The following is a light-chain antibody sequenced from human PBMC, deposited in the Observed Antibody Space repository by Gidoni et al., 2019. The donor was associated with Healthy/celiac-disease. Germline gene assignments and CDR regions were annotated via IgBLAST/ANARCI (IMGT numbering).Light chain of an antibody. CDR1: QSLMHSNGYNY. CDR2: LGS. Sequence: DSVMTQSPLSLPVNPGEPASISCRSSQSLMHSNGYNYLDWYLQKPGQSPQLLIYLGSNRASGVPDRFSGSGSGTDFTLTISRVEAEDVGVYYCMQALQTPWTFGQGTKVEIK. V-gene: IGKV2-28*01. J-gene: IGKJ1*01. CDR3: MQALQTPWT.